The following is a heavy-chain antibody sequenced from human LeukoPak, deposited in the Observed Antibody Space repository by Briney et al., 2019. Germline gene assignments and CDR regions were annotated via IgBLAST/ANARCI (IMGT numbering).Heavy chain of an antibody. Sequence: GGSLRLSCAASGFTFSSYWMHWVRQAPGKGLVWVSRINSDGSSTNYADSVKGRFTISRDNAKDTLYLQMNSLRAEDTAVYYCARVLSGAGSYYNYWGQGTLVTVSS. D-gene: IGHD3-10*01. CDR2: INSDGSST. V-gene: IGHV3-74*01. CDR3: ARVLSGAGSYYNY. J-gene: IGHJ4*02. CDR1: GFTFSSYW.